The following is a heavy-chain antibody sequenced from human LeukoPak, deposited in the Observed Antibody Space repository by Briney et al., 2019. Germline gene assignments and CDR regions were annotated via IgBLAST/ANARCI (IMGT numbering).Heavy chain of an antibody. D-gene: IGHD1-1*01. J-gene: IGHJ5*02. CDR1: GFTFSSYG. CDR3: AKDRNGRTGWFDP. V-gene: IGHV3-30*02. CDR2: IRYDGSNK. Sequence: GGSLRLSCAASGFTFSSYGMLWVRQAPGKGLEGVAFIRYDGSNKYYADSVKGRFTISRDNSKNTLYLQMNSLRAEDTAVYYCAKDRNGRTGWFDPWGQGTLVTVSS.